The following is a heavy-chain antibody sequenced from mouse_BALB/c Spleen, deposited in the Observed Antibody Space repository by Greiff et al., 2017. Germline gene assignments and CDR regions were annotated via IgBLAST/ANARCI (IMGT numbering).Heavy chain of an antibody. CDR3: ARWGNYRYGYAMDY. CDR2: INPYNDGT. J-gene: IGHJ4*01. CDR1: GYTFTSYV. V-gene: IGHV1-14*01. D-gene: IGHD2-14*01. Sequence: EVKLQESGPELVKPGASVKMSCKASGYTFTSYVMHWVKQKPGQGLEWIGYINPYNDGTKYNEKFKGKATLTSDKSSSTAYMELSSLTSEDSAVYYCARWGNYRYGYAMDYWGQGTSVTVSS.